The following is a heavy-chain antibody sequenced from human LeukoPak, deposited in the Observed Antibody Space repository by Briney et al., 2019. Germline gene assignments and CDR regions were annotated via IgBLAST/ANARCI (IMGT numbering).Heavy chain of an antibody. CDR1: GFTFSSYG. CDR2: IWYDGSQK. J-gene: IGHJ3*01. CDR3: ARYYGDTTNALDF. V-gene: IGHV3-33*01. D-gene: IGHD2-21*01. Sequence: PGGSLRLSCAASGFTFSSYGMHWVRQTPGKGLEWLAVIWYDGSQKYYADSVKGRFTISRDNYENTLYLQMNSLRAEDTAVYYCARYYGDTTNALDFWGQGTMVTVSS.